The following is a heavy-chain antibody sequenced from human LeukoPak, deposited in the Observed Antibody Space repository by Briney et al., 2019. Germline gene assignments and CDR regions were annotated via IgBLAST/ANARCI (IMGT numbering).Heavy chain of an antibody. CDR3: ARGPQWLVQNQPGADY. CDR2: IDPTSGGT. D-gene: IGHD6-19*01. Sequence: GASVKVSCKTSGYSFTGYYINWVRQAPGQGLEWMGRIDPTSGGTDYAQKFHGRLTMTRDTSIVTAYMELTRLRSDDTASYYCARGPQWLVQNQPGADYWGQGTLVTVSS. V-gene: IGHV1-2*06. CDR1: GYSFTGYY. J-gene: IGHJ4*02.